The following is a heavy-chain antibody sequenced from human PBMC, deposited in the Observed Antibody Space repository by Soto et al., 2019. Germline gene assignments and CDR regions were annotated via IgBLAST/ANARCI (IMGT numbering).Heavy chain of an antibody. CDR1: GFTFSSYG. CDR3: AKPTGYSYDYYYYGMDV. Sequence: GGSLRLSCAASGFTFSSYGMHWVRQAPGKGLEWVAVISYDGSNKYYADSVKGRFTISRDNSKNTLYLQMNSLRAEDTAVYYCAKPTGYSYDYYYYGMDVWGQGTTVTVSS. J-gene: IGHJ6*02. V-gene: IGHV3-30*18. D-gene: IGHD5-18*01. CDR2: ISYDGSNK.